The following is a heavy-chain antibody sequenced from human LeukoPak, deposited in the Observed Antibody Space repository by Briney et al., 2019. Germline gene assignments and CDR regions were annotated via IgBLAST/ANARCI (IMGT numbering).Heavy chain of an antibody. Sequence: EGSLRLSCAASGFTFSDYYMSWIRQAPGKGLEWVSYISSSGSSIYYADSVKGRFTISRDNAKNSLHLQMNSLRAEDTAVYYCARDLGPSGYDPEVAAYWGQGTLVTVSS. V-gene: IGHV3-11*01. D-gene: IGHD2-2*01. CDR1: GFTFSDYY. CDR3: ARDLGPSGYDPEVAAY. J-gene: IGHJ4*02. CDR2: ISSSGSSI.